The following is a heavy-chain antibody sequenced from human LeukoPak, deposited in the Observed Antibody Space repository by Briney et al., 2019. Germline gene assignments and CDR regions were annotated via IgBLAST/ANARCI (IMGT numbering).Heavy chain of an antibody. Sequence: GGSLRLSCAASRFTFSSYGMHWVRQAPGKGLEWVAVISYDGSNKYYADSVKGRFTISRDNSKNTLYLQVNSLRAEDTAVYYCAKDTWGGYYDYVWGSYREFDYWGQGTLVTVSS. V-gene: IGHV3-30*18. CDR1: RFTFSSYG. CDR3: AKDTWGGYYDYVWGSYREFDY. D-gene: IGHD3-16*02. J-gene: IGHJ4*02. CDR2: ISYDGSNK.